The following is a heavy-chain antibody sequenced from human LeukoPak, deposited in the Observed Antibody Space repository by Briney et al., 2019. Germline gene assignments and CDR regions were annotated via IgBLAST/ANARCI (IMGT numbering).Heavy chain of an antibody. V-gene: IGHV4-34*01. CDR3: ARADILTGYYPGDWFDP. Sequence: SETLSLTCAVYGGSFSGYYWSWIRQPPGKGLEWIGEINHSGSNNYNPSRKSRVTISVDTSKNQFSLKLSSVTAADTAVYYCARADILTGYYPGDWFDPWGQGTLVTVSS. CDR2: INHSGSN. CDR1: GGSFSGYY. D-gene: IGHD3-9*01. J-gene: IGHJ5*02.